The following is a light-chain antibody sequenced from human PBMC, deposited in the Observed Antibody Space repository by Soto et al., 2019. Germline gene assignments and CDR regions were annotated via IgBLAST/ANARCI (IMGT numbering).Light chain of an antibody. Sequence: QSALTQPASVSGSPGQSITISCTGTSSDVGAYNYVSWYQQHPGKAPELMIYEVSNRPSGVSNRFSGSKSGDTASLTISGLQAEDEAEYYCSSYTSSSTAVFGGGTKLTVL. CDR2: EVS. V-gene: IGLV2-14*01. CDR3: SSYTSSSTAV. CDR1: SSDVGAYNY. J-gene: IGLJ2*01.